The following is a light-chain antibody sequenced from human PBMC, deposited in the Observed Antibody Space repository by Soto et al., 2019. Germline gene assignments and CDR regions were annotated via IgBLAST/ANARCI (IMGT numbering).Light chain of an antibody. Sequence: EIVMTQSPATLSVSPGERATLSCRASQSVSSNLAWYQQKPGQAPRLLMYGASTRGTGIPARFSGSGSGTEFTLTISSLQSEDFAVYYCQQYNNWMYTFGQGTKLEIK. CDR3: QQYNNWMYT. CDR1: QSVSSN. J-gene: IGKJ2*01. V-gene: IGKV3-15*01. CDR2: GAS.